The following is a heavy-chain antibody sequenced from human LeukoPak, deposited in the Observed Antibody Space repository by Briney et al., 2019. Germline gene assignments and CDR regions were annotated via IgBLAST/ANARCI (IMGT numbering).Heavy chain of an antibody. CDR2: ISDSGSST. Sequence: GGSLRLSCAASGFTFSDYNMNWVRQAPGKGLEWISYISDSGSSTYYADSVRGRFTTSRDNAKKSLYLQMNSLRDEDTAVYYCTFAGTSTTVYWGQGTLVTVSS. D-gene: IGHD1-26*01. J-gene: IGHJ4*02. V-gene: IGHV3-48*02. CDR1: GFTFSDYN. CDR3: TFAGTSTTVY.